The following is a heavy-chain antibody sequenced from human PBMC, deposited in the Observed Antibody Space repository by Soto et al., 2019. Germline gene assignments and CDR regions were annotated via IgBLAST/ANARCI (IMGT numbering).Heavy chain of an antibody. D-gene: IGHD6-6*01. CDR2: ISWNSGSI. Sequence: GGSLRLSCAASGFTFDDYAMHWVRQAPGKGLEWVSGISWNSGSIGYADSVKGRFTISRDNAKNSLYLQMNSLRAEDTALYYCAKESPSQYSSSSLSDWGQGTLVTVSS. V-gene: IGHV3-9*01. CDR1: GFTFDDYA. CDR3: AKESPSQYSSSSLSD. J-gene: IGHJ4*02.